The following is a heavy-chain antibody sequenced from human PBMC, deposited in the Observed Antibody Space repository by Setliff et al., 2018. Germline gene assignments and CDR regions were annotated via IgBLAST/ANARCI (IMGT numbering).Heavy chain of an antibody. J-gene: IGHJ3*02. Sequence: LSLTCSVSGGSISSYYWSWIRQPPGKGLEWIGYIYTRGSTYYNPSLQSRVTISVDTAKKQFSLKLNSVTAADTAIYYCARGGGRIRQLGATGVHTFDIWGQGTMVTVSS. CDR1: GGSISSYY. V-gene: IGHV4-4*08. D-gene: IGHD1-1*01. CDR2: IYTRGST. CDR3: ARGGGRIRQLGATGVHTFDI.